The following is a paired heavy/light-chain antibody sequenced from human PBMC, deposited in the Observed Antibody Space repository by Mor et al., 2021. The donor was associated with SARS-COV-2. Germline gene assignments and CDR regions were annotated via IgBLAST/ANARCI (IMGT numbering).Light chain of an antibody. CDR3: QQYHSLPYT. J-gene: IGKJ2*01. CDR2: DAS. CDR1: QDISNY. V-gene: IGKV1-33*01. Sequence: DIQMTQSPSSLSASVGDRVTITCQASQDISNYLNWYQQKPGKAPKLLIYDASNLQTGVPSRFTGSGSGTEFSFSFSSLQPEDIATYYCQQYHSLPYTFGQGTKVEIK.
Heavy chain of an antibody. Sequence: EVQLVESGGGLVQPGGSRRLSCAASGFTFSGYWMYWVRQAPGKGLVWVSRMNSDGSSVSYADSVKGRFTISRDNAKNTLYLQMNSLRAEDTAIYYCTRVLYGGVLWNWGQGTLVTVSS. CDR3: TRVLYGGVLWN. D-gene: IGHD3-3*01. J-gene: IGHJ4*02. CDR2: MNSDGSSV. V-gene: IGHV3-74*01. CDR1: GFTFSGYW.